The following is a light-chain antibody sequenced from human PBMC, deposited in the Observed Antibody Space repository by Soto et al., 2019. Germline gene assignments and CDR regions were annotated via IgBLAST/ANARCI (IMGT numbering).Light chain of an antibody. J-gene: IGLJ2*01. CDR2: EGS. V-gene: IGLV2-23*01. CDR1: SSDVGSYNL. Sequence: QSALTQPASVSGSPGQSITISCTGTSSDVGSYNLVSWYQQHPGKAPKLMIYEGSTRPSGVSNRFSGSKSGNTASLTISGPQAEDEADYYCCSYAGSSSVVFGGGTKLTVL. CDR3: CSYAGSSSVV.